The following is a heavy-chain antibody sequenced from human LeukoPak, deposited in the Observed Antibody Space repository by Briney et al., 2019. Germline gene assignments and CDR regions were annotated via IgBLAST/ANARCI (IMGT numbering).Heavy chain of an antibody. CDR3: AKMVNRGQWLFDY. Sequence: GGSLRLSCAASGFTFSSYAMSWVRQAPGKGLEWVSAISGSGGSTYHADSVKGRFTISRDNSKNTLYLQMNSLRAEDTAVYYCAKMVNRGQWLFDYWGQGTLVTVSS. CDR1: GFTFSSYA. CDR2: ISGSGGST. D-gene: IGHD6-19*01. V-gene: IGHV3-23*01. J-gene: IGHJ4*01.